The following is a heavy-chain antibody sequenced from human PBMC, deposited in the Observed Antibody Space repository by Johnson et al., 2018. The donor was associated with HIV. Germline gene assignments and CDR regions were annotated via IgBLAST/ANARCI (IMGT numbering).Heavy chain of an antibody. CDR1: GFTFSSYG. Sequence: QVQLVESGGGVVLPGRSLRLSCATSGFTFSSYGMHWVRQAPGRGLEWVAVISYDGSNKYYADSVKGRFTISRANSKNTLYLQMNSLRAEDTAVYYCAKADDSSGFDAFDIWGQGTMVTVSS. J-gene: IGHJ3*02. CDR3: AKADDSSGFDAFDI. D-gene: IGHD3-22*01. CDR2: ISYDGSNK. V-gene: IGHV3-30*18.